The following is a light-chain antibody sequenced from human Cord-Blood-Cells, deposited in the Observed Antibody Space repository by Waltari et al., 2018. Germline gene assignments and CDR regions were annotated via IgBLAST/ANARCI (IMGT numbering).Light chain of an antibody. CDR3: QSYDSSLSGYV. CDR2: GNS. Sequence: QSVLTQPPSVSGAPGQRVTISCTGSSSHIGAGYAVHWYQQLPGTAPKLLIYGNSNRPSGVPDRFSGSKSGTSASLAITGLQAEDEADYYCQSYDSSLSGYVCGTGTKVTVL. J-gene: IGLJ1*01. CDR1: SSHIGAGYA. V-gene: IGLV1-40*01.